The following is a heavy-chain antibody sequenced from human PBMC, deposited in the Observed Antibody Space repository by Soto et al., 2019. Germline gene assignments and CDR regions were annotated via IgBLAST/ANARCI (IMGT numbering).Heavy chain of an antibody. CDR2: ISSSSSYI. V-gene: IGHV3-21*01. J-gene: IGHJ6*02. CDR3: ASSDSSYYYYYGMDV. CDR1: GFTFSSYS. Sequence: GGSLRLSCAASGFTFSSYSMNWVRQAPGKGLEWVSSISSSSSYIYYADSVKGRFTISRGNAKNSLYLQMNSLRAEDTAVYYCASSDSSYYYYYGMDVWGQGTTVTVSS. D-gene: IGHD4-4*01.